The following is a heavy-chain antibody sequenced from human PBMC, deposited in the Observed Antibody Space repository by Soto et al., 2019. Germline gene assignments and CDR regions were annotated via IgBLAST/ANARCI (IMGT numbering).Heavy chain of an antibody. Sequence: SETLSLTCAVSGGSISSSHWWSWVRQPPGKGLEGIGEIYHSGSTNYNPSLKSRLTISVDKSKNQFSLKLSSVTAADTAVYYCARGTSGQLPFDYWGQGILVTVSS. CDR2: IYHSGST. CDR3: ARGTSGQLPFDY. J-gene: IGHJ4*02. CDR1: GGSISSSHW. D-gene: IGHD3-10*01. V-gene: IGHV4-4*02.